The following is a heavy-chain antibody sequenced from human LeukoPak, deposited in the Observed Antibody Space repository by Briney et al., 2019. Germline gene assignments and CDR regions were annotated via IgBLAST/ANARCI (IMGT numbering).Heavy chain of an antibody. CDR1: GFTMSHYG. V-gene: IGHV3-23*01. CDR2: IRSAVETT. J-gene: IGHJ4*02. CDR3: AKAPQWLVPHFDY. D-gene: IGHD6-19*01. Sequence: PGGSLRLSCAASGFTMSHYGVSWVRQAPGKGLEWISGIRSAVETTHYADSVKGRFIISRDDSKNTLYLQMNSLRAEDTAVYYCAKAPQWLVPHFDYWGQGTLVTVSS.